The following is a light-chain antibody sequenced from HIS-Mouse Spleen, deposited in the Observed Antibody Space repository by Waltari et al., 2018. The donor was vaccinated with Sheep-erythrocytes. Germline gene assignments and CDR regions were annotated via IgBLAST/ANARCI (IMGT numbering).Light chain of an antibody. CDR2: DVS. J-gene: IGLJ1*01. CDR3: CSYAGSYNHV. CDR1: SSDVGGYNY. Sequence: QSALTQPRSVSGYPGQSVTIPCTGTSSDVGGYNYVSWYQQHPGKAPQLMIYDVSKRPSGIPDRFSGSKSGNTASLTISGLQAEDEADYYCCSYAGSYNHVFATGTKVTVL. V-gene: IGLV2-11*01.